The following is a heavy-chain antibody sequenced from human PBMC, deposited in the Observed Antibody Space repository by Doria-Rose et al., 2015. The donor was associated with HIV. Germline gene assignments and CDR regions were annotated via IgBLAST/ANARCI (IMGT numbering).Heavy chain of an antibody. Sequence: QVQLQESGPGLVKPSETLSLTCSVSGCSISHYYWSWIRQPPGKGLEYIGDIFYTVSTNYSTYLKSRVFISIDTSKNKFSLRLSSVTAADTAVYYCARVLSGTYDYWGQGTLVTVSS. CDR1: GCSISHYY. V-gene: IGHV4-59*01. J-gene: IGHJ4*02. CDR3: ARVLSGTYDY. CDR2: IFYTVST. D-gene: IGHD1-26*01.